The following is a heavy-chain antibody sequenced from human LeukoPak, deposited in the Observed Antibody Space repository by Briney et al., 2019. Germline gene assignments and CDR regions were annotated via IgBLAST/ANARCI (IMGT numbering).Heavy chain of an antibody. Sequence: ASVKVSCKASGYTFTSYAMHWVRQPPGQRLEWMGWINAGNGNTKYSQKFQGRVTITRDTSASTAYMELSSLRSEDTAVYYCARARYSYGYYYGMDVWGQGTTVTVSS. V-gene: IGHV1-3*01. D-gene: IGHD5-18*01. CDR1: GYTFTSYA. CDR3: ARARYSYGYYYGMDV. J-gene: IGHJ6*02. CDR2: INAGNGNT.